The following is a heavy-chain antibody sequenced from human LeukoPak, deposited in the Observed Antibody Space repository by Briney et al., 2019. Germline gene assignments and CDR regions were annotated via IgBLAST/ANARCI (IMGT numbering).Heavy chain of an antibody. D-gene: IGHD4/OR15-4a*01. CDR3: ARGARLWHFGY. CDR1: GGSFSGYY. CDR2: INHSGST. Sequence: SETLSLTCAVYGGSFSGYYWSWIRQPPGKGLEWIGEINHSGSTNYNPSLKSRVTISVDTSKNQFSLKLSSVTAADTAVYYCARGARLWHFGYWGQGTLVTVSS. J-gene: IGHJ4*02. V-gene: IGHV4-34*01.